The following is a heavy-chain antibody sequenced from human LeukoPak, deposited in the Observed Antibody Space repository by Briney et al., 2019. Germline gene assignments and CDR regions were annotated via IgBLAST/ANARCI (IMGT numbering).Heavy chain of an antibody. CDR3: ARDRGMVAGRSIVVVPDDWFDP. J-gene: IGHJ5*02. CDR2: ISAYNGNT. CDR1: GYTFTSYG. Sequence: GASVKVSCKASGYTFTSYGISWVRQAPGQGLEWMGWISAYNGNTNYAQKLQGRVTMTTDTSTSTAYMELRSLRSDDTAVYYCARDRGMVAGRSIVVVPDDWFDPWGQGTLVTVSS. D-gene: IGHD2-2*01. V-gene: IGHV1-18*01.